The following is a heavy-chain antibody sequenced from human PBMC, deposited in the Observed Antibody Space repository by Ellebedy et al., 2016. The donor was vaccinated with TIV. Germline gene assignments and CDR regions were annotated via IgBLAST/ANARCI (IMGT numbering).Heavy chain of an antibody. CDR3: AKGRSGTYIHHAFDY. Sequence: PGGSLRLSCAASGFTFSSSAMSWVRQAPGKGLEWVSGFVVSGDTTYYTDSVKDRFTVSRDNSRNTLYLQMNSLRAEDTAIYYCAKGRSGTYIHHAFDYWGQGTLVTVSS. J-gene: IGHJ4*02. D-gene: IGHD1-14*01. V-gene: IGHV3-23*01. CDR2: FVVSGDTT. CDR1: GFTFSSSA.